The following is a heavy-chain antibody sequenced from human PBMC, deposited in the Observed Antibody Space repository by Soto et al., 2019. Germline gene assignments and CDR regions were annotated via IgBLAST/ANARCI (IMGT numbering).Heavy chain of an antibody. J-gene: IGHJ6*03. CDR2: ISAYNGNT. V-gene: IGHV1-18*01. D-gene: IGHD5-12*01. CDR3: AIGYVDIVATISGGYYYYYMDV. Sequence: ASVKVSCKASGFTFTSYGISWVRQAPGQGLEWMGWISAYNGNTNYAQKIQGRVTMTTDTSTSTAYMELRSLRSDDAAVYYCAIGYVDIVATISGGYYYYYMDVWGKGTTVTVSS. CDR1: GFTFTSYG.